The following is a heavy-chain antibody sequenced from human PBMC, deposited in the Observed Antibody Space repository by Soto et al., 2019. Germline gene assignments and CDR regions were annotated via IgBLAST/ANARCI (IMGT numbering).Heavy chain of an antibody. V-gene: IGHV4-39*01. J-gene: IGHJ4*02. Sequence: QLLLQESGPGLVKPSETLSLTCAVSGASISESSHYWAWIRQPPGKGLEWIASIYYTGWTYYNPPLRSRLTISIDTSRDQFSLNLSSVTAADMAVYYCARHLGNYGDWDFDFWGQGTLVPVSS. CDR2: IYYTGWT. CDR1: GASISESSHY. D-gene: IGHD4-17*01. CDR3: ARHLGNYGDWDFDF.